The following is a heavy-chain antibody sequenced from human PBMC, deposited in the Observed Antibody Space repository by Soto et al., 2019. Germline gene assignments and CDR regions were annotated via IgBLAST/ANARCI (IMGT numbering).Heavy chain of an antibody. CDR1: GGSMISYY. CDR2: IYYSGST. V-gene: IGHV4-59*06. J-gene: IGHJ6*02. CDR3: ARDRVTMVRGVIIPNYGMDV. Sequence: SETLSLTCTVSGGSMISYYWSWIRQHPGKGLEWIGYIYYSGSTYYNPSLKSRVTISVDTSKNQFSLKLSSVTAADTAVYYCARDRVTMVRGVIIPNYGMDVWGQGTTVTVSS. D-gene: IGHD3-10*01.